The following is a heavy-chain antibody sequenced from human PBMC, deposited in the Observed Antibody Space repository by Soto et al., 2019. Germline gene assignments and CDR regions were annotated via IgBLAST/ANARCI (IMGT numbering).Heavy chain of an antibody. D-gene: IGHD3-3*01. J-gene: IGHJ5*02. CDR1: GGSLSSYY. V-gene: IGHV4-59*05. CDR2: IYYSGST. Sequence: SETLSLTCTVSGGSLSSYYWSWIRQPPGKGLEWIGSIYYSGSTYYNPSLKSRVTISVDTSKNQFSLKLSSVTAADTAVYYCARERFLEWLLVGWFDPWGQGTLVTVSS. CDR3: ARERFLEWLLVGWFDP.